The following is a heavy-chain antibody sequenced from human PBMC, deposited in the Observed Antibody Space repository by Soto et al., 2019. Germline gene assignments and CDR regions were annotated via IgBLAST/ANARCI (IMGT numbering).Heavy chain of an antibody. CDR3: AKLPWGFNYYDRSSYRATNGDAFGI. CDR1: GFTFSNYG. J-gene: IGHJ3*02. Sequence: QGQLVESGGGVVQPGRSLRLSCAASGFTFSNYGMHWVRQAPGKGLEWVALISYDGGNQYYAGSVEGQFAISRDNSKNTLFLQMNSLRPEDTAVYYCAKLPWGFNYYDRSSYRATNGDAFGIWGQGTMVTVSS. D-gene: IGHD3-22*01. V-gene: IGHV3-30*18. CDR2: ISYDGGNQ.